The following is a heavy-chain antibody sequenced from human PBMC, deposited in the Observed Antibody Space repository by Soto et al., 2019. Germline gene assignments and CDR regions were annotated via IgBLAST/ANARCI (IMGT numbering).Heavy chain of an antibody. CDR2: SSSSDTYK. CDR3: ARDGSGSYYANLDF. J-gene: IGHJ4*02. CDR1: GFTLSSYR. V-gene: IGHV3-21*01. D-gene: IGHD3-10*01. Sequence: EVQLVESGGGPVKPGGSLRLSCAVSGFTLSSYRMNWVRQAPGKGLEWVSSSSSSDTYKYYADSVKGRFTISRDNAKNSVYLQMNSLRVEDTAVYYCARDGSGSYYANLDFWGQGTLVTVSS.